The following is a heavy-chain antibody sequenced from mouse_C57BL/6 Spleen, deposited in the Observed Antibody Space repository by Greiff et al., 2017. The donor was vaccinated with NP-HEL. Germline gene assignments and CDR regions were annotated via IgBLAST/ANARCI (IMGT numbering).Heavy chain of an antibody. CDR1: GYTFTSYW. Sequence: QVQLKQPGPELVKPGASVKLSCKASGYTFTSYWMHWVKQRPGQGLEWIGNSMPSNGGTNYNEKVKSKATLTVDKSSSTAYLRLSSLTSADSAVYYCARRRGCFDVWGTGTTVTVSS. CDR3: ARRRGCFDV. V-gene: IGHV1-53*01. J-gene: IGHJ1*03. CDR2: SMPSNGGT.